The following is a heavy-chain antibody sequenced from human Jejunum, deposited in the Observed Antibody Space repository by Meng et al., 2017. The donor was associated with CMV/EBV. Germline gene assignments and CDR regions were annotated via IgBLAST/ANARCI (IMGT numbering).Heavy chain of an antibody. V-gene: IGHV1-18*01. Sequence: QLQRMQLGPEVKKPGASVMVSCKASGYTFTHHGISWIRQAPGQGLEWMGWISCYNGDTNYAQKFQGRVTMTTDTSTSTAYMDLRSLRSDDTAVYYCARDPSNTSGRYAYFDYWGQGTLVTVSS. D-gene: IGHD6-19*01. CDR3: ARDPSNTSGRYAYFDY. J-gene: IGHJ4*02. CDR2: ISCYNGDT. CDR1: GYTFTHHG.